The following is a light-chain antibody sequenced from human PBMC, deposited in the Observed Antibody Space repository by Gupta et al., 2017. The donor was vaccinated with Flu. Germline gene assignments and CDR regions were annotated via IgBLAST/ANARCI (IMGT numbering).Light chain of an antibody. J-gene: IGKJ2*01. CDR1: QTIGNY. CDR3: QQNYDTPST. V-gene: IGKV1-39*01. CDR2: AAS. Sequence: DIQMTQSPSSLSASVGDRVTVTCRASQTIGNYLNWYQQKPGKAPNLLIYAASNLQSGVPSRFSGSGSGTDFTLTISRLRPEDFATYYCQQNYDTPSTFGQGTKLEIK.